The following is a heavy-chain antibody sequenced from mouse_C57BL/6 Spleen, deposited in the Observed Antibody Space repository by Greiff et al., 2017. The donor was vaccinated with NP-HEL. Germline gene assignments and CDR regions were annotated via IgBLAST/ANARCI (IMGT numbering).Heavy chain of an antibody. D-gene: IGHD1-1*01. V-gene: IGHV1-7*01. Sequence: QVQLQQSGAELAKPGASVKLSCKASGYTFTSYWMHWVKQRPGQGLEWIGYINPSSGYTKYNQKFKDKATVTVDKSSSTAYMQLSSLTYEDSAVYYCARCVRRSYYFDYWGQGTTLTVSS. CDR3: ARCVRRSYYFDY. J-gene: IGHJ2*01. CDR2: INPSSGYT. CDR1: GYTFTSYW.